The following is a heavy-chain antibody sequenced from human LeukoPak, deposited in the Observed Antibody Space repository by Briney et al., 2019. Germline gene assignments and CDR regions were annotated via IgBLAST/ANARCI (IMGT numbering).Heavy chain of an antibody. Sequence: GGSLRLSCAASGFTFSSYSMNWVRQAPGKGLEWVSSISSSSSYIYYADSVKGRFTISRDNAKNSLYLQMNSLRAEDTAVYYCARRYCSGGSCYLDYWGQGTLVTVSS. CDR1: GFTFSSYS. V-gene: IGHV3-21*01. CDR3: ARRYCSGGSCYLDY. D-gene: IGHD2-15*01. CDR2: ISSSSSYI. J-gene: IGHJ4*02.